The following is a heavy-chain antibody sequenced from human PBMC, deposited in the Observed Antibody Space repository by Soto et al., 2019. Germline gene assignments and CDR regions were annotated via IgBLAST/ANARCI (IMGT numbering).Heavy chain of an antibody. D-gene: IGHD6-19*01. J-gene: IGHJ4*02. Sequence: TLSLTCTVSGGSISSYYWSWIRHPPGKGLEWIGYIYYSGSTNYNPSLKSRVTISVDTSKNQFSLKLSSVTAADTAVYYCARGEWLAPRSEEVYFDYWGQGTLVTVSS. CDR2: IYYSGST. CDR3: ARGEWLAPRSEEVYFDY. V-gene: IGHV4-59*01. CDR1: GGSISSYY.